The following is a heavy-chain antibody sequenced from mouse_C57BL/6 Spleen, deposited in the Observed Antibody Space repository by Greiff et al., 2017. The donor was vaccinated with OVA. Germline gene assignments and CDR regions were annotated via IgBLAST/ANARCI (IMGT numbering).Heavy chain of an antibody. D-gene: IGHD2-2*01. CDR2: IYPGDGDP. CDR3: ARTGYYGYDGDY. CDR1: GYAFSSYW. Sequence: VQLQQSGAELVKPGASVKISCKASGYAFSSYWMNWVKQRPGKGLEWIGQIYPGDGDPNYNGKFKGKATLTAEKSSSTAYMQLSSLTSEDSAVYFCARTGYYGYDGDYWGQGTTLTVSS. J-gene: IGHJ2*01. V-gene: IGHV1-80*01.